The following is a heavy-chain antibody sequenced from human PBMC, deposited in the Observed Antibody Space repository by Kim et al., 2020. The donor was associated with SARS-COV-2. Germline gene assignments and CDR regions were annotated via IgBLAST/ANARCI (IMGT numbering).Heavy chain of an antibody. CDR3: ARGDRSAGFAWTWYYGMDV. D-gene: IGHD1-1*01. Sequence: ASVKVSCKASGYTFTSYAMHWVRQAPGQRLEWMGWINAGNGNTKYSQKFQGRVTITRDTSASTAYMELSSLRSEDTAVYYCARGDRSAGFAWTWYYGMDVWGQGTTVTVSS. CDR1: GYTFTSYA. V-gene: IGHV1-3*01. CDR2: INAGNGNT. J-gene: IGHJ6*02.